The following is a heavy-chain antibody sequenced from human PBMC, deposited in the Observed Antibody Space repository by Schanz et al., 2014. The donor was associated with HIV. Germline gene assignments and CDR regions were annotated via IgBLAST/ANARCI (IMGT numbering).Heavy chain of an antibody. Sequence: VQLLESGGGLIQPGGSQRLFCAASGLTFSSHPMAWVRQAPGKGLEWMADISYDGSDINYADSVKGRFTISRDNSRDTLYLQMNSLRAEDTAVYYCAKSSRIYMAIVVEWGQGTLVTVSS. CDR3: AKSSRIYMAIVVE. D-gene: IGHD2-15*01. V-gene: IGHV3-30*18. CDR2: ISYDGSDI. J-gene: IGHJ4*02. CDR1: GLTFSSHP.